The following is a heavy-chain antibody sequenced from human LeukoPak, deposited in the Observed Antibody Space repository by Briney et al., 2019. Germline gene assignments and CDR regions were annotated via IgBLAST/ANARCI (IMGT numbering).Heavy chain of an antibody. CDR3: ARFNGDPPREFDY. J-gene: IGHJ4*02. D-gene: IGHD4-17*01. V-gene: IGHV4-39*07. Sequence: SGTLSLTCTVSGGSISSSSYYWGWIRQPPGKGLEWIGSIYTSGSTNYNPSLKSRVTMSVDTSKNQFSLKLSSVTAADTAVYYCARFNGDPPREFDYWGQGTLVTVSS. CDR1: GGSISSSSYY. CDR2: IYTSGST.